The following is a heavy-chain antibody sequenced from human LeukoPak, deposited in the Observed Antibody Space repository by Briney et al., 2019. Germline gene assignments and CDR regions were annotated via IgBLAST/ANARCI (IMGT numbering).Heavy chain of an antibody. CDR2: MNPNSGNT. Sequence: ASVKVSCKASGYTFTSYDINWVRQATGQGLEWMGWMNPNSGNTGYAQKFQGRVTMTRNTSISTAYMELSSLRSEDTAVYYCAKDTAALSFVIDSWGQGTLVTVSS. V-gene: IGHV1-8*01. CDR1: GYTFTSYD. D-gene: IGHD2-15*01. J-gene: IGHJ4*02. CDR3: AKDTAALSFVIDS.